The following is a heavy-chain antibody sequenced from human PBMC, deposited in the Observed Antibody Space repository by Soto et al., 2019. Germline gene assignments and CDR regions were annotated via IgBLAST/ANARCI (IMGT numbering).Heavy chain of an antibody. CDR3: ATRKSNRYYFDY. Sequence: SETLSLTCTVSGGSVSSGSYYWSWIRQPPGKGLEWIGYIYYSGSTNYNPSLKSRVTISVDTSKNQFSLKLSSVTAADTAVYYCATRKSNRYYFDYWGQGTLVTVSS. J-gene: IGHJ4*02. V-gene: IGHV4-61*01. CDR1: GGSVSSGSYY. CDR2: IYYSGST.